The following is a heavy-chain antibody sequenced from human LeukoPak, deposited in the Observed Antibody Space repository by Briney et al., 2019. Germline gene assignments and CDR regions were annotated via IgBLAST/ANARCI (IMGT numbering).Heavy chain of an antibody. V-gene: IGHV3-23*01. CDR2: ISGSGGST. D-gene: IGHD2-15*01. CDR1: AFTFSSYA. CDR3: AKEKGYCGGGTCYSESDH. J-gene: IGHJ4*02. Sequence: GGSLRLSCGASAFTFSSYAMGWVRQAPGKGLEWVSAISGSGGSTYKTDSVKGRFTISRDNSKNTLYLQMNSLRAEDTAVYYCAKEKGYCGGGTCYSESDHWGQGTLVTVSS.